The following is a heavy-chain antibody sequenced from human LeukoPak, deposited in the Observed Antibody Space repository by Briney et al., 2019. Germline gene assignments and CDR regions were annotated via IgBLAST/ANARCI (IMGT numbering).Heavy chain of an antibody. CDR1: GFTFSSYG. CDR3: ARGSPSGRFDY. Sequence: GRSLRLSCAASGFTFSSYGMHWVRQAPGKGLEWVAVIWYDGSNKYYADSVRGRFTISRDNSKNTLYLQMNSLRAEDTAVYYCARGSPSGRFDYWGQGTLVTVSS. J-gene: IGHJ4*02. V-gene: IGHV3-33*01. CDR2: IWYDGSNK. D-gene: IGHD5-12*01.